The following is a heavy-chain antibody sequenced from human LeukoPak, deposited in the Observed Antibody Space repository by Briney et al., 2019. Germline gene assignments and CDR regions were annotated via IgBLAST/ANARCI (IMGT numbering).Heavy chain of an antibody. CDR2: IKEGGSEK. Sequence: GGSLRLSCTASGFTFSTYWMSWVRQAPGKGLEWLANIKEGGSEKKYVDAVKGRFTISRDNAKNSLYLQLNSMRGEDTVIYYCPRDLNSSGGWTGSAPRGQGTPFTVSS. CDR3: PRDLNSSGGWTGSAP. J-gene: IGHJ5*02. CDR1: GFTFSTYW. V-gene: IGHV3-7*01. D-gene: IGHD6-25*01.